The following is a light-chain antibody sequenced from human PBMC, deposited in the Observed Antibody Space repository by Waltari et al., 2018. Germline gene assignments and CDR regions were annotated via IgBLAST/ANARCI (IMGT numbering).Light chain of an antibody. Sequence: QSALTQPASVSGSPGQSITISCTGTSADVGAYNYVSWYQQYPGKAPQRMIYEVSFRPSGISNRFSCSKSGNTATLTISGLQAEDEADYYCSSKTSASGVFGTGTTVTVL. V-gene: IGLV2-14*01. CDR3: SSKTSASGV. J-gene: IGLJ1*01. CDR2: EVS. CDR1: SADVGAYNY.